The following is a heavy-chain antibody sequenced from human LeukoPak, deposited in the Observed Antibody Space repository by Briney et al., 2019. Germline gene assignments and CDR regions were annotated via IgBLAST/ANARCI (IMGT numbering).Heavy chain of an antibody. CDR2: MSASGVST. Sequence: GASLRLSCSASGFTFSSYAMHWVRQAPEKGLEWVSAMSASGVSTYHADSVKGRFTIYRDNSKNTVNLQMNSLRGEDTAVYYCVKVGGSGYYPDIWGQGTMV. D-gene: IGHD3-22*01. CDR3: VKVGGSGYYPDI. V-gene: IGHV3-23*01. CDR1: GFTFSSYA. J-gene: IGHJ3*02.